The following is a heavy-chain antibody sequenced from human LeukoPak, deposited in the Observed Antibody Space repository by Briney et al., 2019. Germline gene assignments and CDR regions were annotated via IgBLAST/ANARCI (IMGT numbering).Heavy chain of an antibody. CDR3: AKDGLVGATDY. J-gene: IGHJ4*02. D-gene: IGHD1-26*01. CDR1: GFTLTSTG. V-gene: IGHV3-30*02. CDR2: MHYDGRNI. Sequence: PGGSLRLSCAMSGFTLTSTGMHWVRQAPGKGLEWVAFMHYDGRNILYADSVKGRFSISTDNSKNMVYLQMSSLRAEDTAVYYCAKDGLVGATDYWGQGTLVTVSS.